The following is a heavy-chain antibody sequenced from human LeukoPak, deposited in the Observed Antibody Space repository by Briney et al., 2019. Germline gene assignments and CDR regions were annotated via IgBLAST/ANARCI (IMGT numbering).Heavy chain of an antibody. V-gene: IGHV4-31*03. CDR3: ARDFALCSSSWYVDY. CDR2: IYYSGST. Sequence: SETLSLTCTVSGGSISSGGYYWSWIRQHPGKGLEWIGYIYYSGSTYYNPSLKSRVTISVDTSKNQFSLKLSSVTAADTAVYYCARDFALCSSSWYVDYWGQGTLVTVSS. J-gene: IGHJ4*02. D-gene: IGHD6-13*01. CDR1: GGSISSGGYY.